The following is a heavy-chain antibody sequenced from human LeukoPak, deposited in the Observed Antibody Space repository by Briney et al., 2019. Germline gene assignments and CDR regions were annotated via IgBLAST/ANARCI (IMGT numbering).Heavy chain of an antibody. CDR3: ARDGYYYDRNDY. V-gene: IGHV4-30-4*01. CDR1: GGSISSGDYY. J-gene: IGHJ4*02. Sequence: SETLSLTCTVSGGSISSGDYYWSWIRQPPGKGLEWIGYIYYSGSTYYNPSLKSRVTISVDTSKNQFSLKLSSVTAADTAVYYCARDGYYYDRNDYWGQGTLVTVSS. D-gene: IGHD3-22*01. CDR2: IYYSGST.